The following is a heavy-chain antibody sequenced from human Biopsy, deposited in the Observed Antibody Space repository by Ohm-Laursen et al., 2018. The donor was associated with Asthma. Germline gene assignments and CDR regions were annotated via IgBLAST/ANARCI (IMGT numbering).Heavy chain of an antibody. V-gene: IGHV1-69*01. CDR1: GGTFSSYA. Sequence: ASSVKVSCKASGGTFSSYAISWVLQAPGQGLEWMGGIIPIFGTANYAQKFQGRVTITADESTSTAYMELSSLRSEDTAVYYCARDPHNSYLASLRTKFNYYYYGMDVWGQGTTVTVSS. J-gene: IGHJ6*02. D-gene: IGHD1-7*01. CDR3: ARDPHNSYLASLRTKFNYYYYGMDV. CDR2: IIPIFGTA.